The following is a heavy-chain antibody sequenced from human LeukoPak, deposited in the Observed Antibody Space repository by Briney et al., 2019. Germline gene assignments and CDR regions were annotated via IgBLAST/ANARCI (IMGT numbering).Heavy chain of an antibody. D-gene: IGHD3-10*01. V-gene: IGHV1-46*03. Sequence: RASVKVSCKASGYTFTSYYMHWVRQAPGQGLEWMGIINPSGSSTSYAQKFQGRVTMTRDTSTSTVYMEPSSLRSEDTAVYYCARDTNPSSSSGYYGSGSYYNPLDYWGQGTLVTVSS. CDR2: INPSGSST. CDR1: GYTFTSYY. CDR3: ARDTNPSSSSGYYGSGSYYNPLDY. J-gene: IGHJ4*02.